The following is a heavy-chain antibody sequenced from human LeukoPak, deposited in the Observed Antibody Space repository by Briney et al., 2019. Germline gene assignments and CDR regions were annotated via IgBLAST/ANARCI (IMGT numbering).Heavy chain of an antibody. Sequence: PGGSLRLSCAASGFTFSSSAMSWVRQVPGKGLEWVSGISSSGGSTNYADSVRGRFTISRDNSKNTLYVQMNSLRDEDTALYYCAKDPPGHHYYGSGSNDYWGQGTLVTVSS. CDR3: AKDPPGHHYYGSGSNDY. V-gene: IGHV3-23*01. CDR2: ISSSGGST. CDR1: GFTFSSSA. J-gene: IGHJ4*02. D-gene: IGHD3-10*01.